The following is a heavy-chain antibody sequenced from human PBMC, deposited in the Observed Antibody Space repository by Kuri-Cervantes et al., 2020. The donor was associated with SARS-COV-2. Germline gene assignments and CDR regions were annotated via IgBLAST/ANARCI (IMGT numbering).Heavy chain of an antibody. J-gene: IGHJ6*02. Sequence: GGSLRLSCTAFDFAFSTSTMNWVRQAPGKGLEWVSSISNSGKYMYYIDSVRGRFAISRDNAKNSLYLQMNSLRAEDTAVYYCARDEVVVVPAAISGWYYYGMDVWGQGTTVTVSS. V-gene: IGHV3-21*01. CDR1: DFAFSTST. CDR3: ARDEVVVVPAAISGWYYYGMDV. CDR2: ISNSGKYM. D-gene: IGHD2-2*02.